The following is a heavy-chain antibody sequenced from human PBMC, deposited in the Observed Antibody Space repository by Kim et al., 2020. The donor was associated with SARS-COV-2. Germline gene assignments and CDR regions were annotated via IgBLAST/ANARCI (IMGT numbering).Heavy chain of an antibody. V-gene: IGHV3-53*01. CDR3: ARKMTTENYAFYDY. Sequence: DSVKGRLPISRDNSKNTLYLQMNSLRAEDTAVYYCARKMTTENYAFYDYWGQGTLVTVSS. J-gene: IGHJ4*02. D-gene: IGHD4-4*01.